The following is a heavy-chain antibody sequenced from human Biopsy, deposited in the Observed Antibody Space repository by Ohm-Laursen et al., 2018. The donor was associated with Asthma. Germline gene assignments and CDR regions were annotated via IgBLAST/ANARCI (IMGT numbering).Heavy chain of an antibody. Sequence: SLRLSCSASGFSFSNFGMHWVRQAPGKGLEWVAVISSDGSNEDYADSVKGRFTISRDNSKNTLFLEMNSLRPEDTAVYYCAKELFPGWELRRGPDSWGQGTLVTVSS. CDR2: ISSDGSNE. CDR3: AKELFPGWELRRGPDS. CDR1: GFSFSNFG. V-gene: IGHV3-30*18. D-gene: IGHD1-26*01. J-gene: IGHJ4*02.